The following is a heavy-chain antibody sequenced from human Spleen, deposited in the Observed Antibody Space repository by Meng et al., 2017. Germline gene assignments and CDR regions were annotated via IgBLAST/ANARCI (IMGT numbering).Heavy chain of an antibody. V-gene: IGHV1-2*06. CDR2: LNPNSGGT. J-gene: IGHJ4*02. Sequence: VTLVQTGAEVKQPGASVKLSCTASGYTFTDYYMHWIRQAPGQGLEWMGRLNPNSGGTNYARKFQGRVTLTRDTSSSTAYMELSRLKSDDAAIYYCAREYRSEYDYWGQGTLVTVSS. CDR1: GYTFTDYY. D-gene: IGHD6-19*01. CDR3: AREYRSEYDY.